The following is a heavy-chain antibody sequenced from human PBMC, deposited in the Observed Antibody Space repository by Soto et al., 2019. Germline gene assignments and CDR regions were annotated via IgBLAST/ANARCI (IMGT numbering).Heavy chain of an antibody. CDR1: GGPIRNNYGY. CDR3: ARSYSGGDAYFDY. CDR2: IYYGGST. J-gene: IGHJ4*02. V-gene: IGHV4-39*07. D-gene: IGHD2-21*02. Sequence: SETLSLTCAVSGGPIRNNYGYWGWIRQPPGKGLEWIGSIYYGGSTYYNPSLKSRVTIAADRSKNQFSLNLASVTAADTAVYYCARSYSGGDAYFDYWGQGTVVTGSS.